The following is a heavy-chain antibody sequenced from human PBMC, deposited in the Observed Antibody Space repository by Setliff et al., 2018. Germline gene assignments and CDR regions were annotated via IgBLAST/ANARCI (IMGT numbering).Heavy chain of an antibody. D-gene: IGHD3-10*01. CDR1: GFTFSSYW. CDR2: IKQDGSEK. V-gene: IGHV3-7*03. CDR3: AKNGFGVVALGVNNWFDP. Sequence: SGGSLSLSCAASGFTFSSYWMSWVRQAPGKGLEWVANIKQDGSEKYYVDSVKGRFTISRDNAKNSLYLQMNSLRAEDTAVYYCAKNGFGVVALGVNNWFDPWGQGTLVTV. J-gene: IGHJ5*02.